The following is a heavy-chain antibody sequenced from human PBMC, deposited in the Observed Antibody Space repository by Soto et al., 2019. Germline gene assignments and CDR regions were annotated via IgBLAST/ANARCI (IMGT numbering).Heavy chain of an antibody. CDR3: ARTVWELHAFDI. V-gene: IGHV4-59*01. D-gene: IGHD1-26*01. Sequence: SETLSLTCTVSGASIDNYSWTWVRQSPGKGLEWIGYVYYTGKTNYNPSLMSRVTISIDMSKTQYHLRLSSVTAADTAVYYCARTVWELHAFDIWGQGTLVTVSS. J-gene: IGHJ3*02. CDR2: VYYTGKT. CDR1: GASIDNYS.